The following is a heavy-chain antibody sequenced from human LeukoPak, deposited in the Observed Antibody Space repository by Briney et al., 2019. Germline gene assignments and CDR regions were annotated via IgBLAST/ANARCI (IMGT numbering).Heavy chain of an antibody. CDR2: INPSGTGT. D-gene: IGHD5-24*01. Sequence: RASVMVSCKASGYTITNNYMHWVRQAPGQGLEWMGVINPSGTGTSYAQKFQGRITMSRDTSTSTVYMELSSLRSEDTAFYYCATDHSMANTAWWFDPWGQGTLVTVSS. V-gene: IGHV1-46*01. CDR3: ATDHSMANTAWWFDP. J-gene: IGHJ5*02. CDR1: GYTITNNY.